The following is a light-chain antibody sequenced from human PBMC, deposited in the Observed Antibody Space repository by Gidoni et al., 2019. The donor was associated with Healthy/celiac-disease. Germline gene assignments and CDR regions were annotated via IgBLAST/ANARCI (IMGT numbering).Light chain of an antibody. CDR1: QDISNY. J-gene: IGKJ3*01. CDR3: QPYDHLPFT. Sequence: DSQMTQSPSSLSASVGDRVTINCQASQDISNYLNWYQQKPGKATKRLIYDASHLETGVPSRFSGRGSGTDFTFTLRSPQPEDISTYYCQPYDHLPFTFGPGTQVEIK. V-gene: IGKV1-33*01. CDR2: DAS.